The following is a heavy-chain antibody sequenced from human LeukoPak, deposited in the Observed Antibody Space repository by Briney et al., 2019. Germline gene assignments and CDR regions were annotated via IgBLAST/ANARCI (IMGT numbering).Heavy chain of an antibody. Sequence: GESLKISCKGSGYSFTSYWIGWVRQMPGKGLEWMGIIYPGDSDTTYSPSLQGQVTISADKSISTAYLQWSSLKASDTAMYYCARVYCSSTSCLLGWFDPWGQGTLVTVSS. V-gene: IGHV5-51*01. CDR1: GYSFTSYW. D-gene: IGHD2-2*01. J-gene: IGHJ5*02. CDR2: IYPGDSDT. CDR3: ARVYCSSTSCLLGWFDP.